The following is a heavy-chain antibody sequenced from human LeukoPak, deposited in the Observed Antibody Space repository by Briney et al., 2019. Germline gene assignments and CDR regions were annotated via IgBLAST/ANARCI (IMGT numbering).Heavy chain of an antibody. CDR2: ISGSGLST. D-gene: IGHD4/OR15-4a*01. CDR1: GFTFSSYA. CDR3: AFPRAGDYGAPFDY. Sequence: GSLRLSCAASGFTFSSYAMSWVRQAQGKGLEWVSGISGSGLSTYYADSMKGRFTISRDNSKNTLYLQMNSLRAEDTAVYYCAFPRAGDYGAPFDYWGQGTLVTVSS. V-gene: IGHV3-23*01. J-gene: IGHJ4*02.